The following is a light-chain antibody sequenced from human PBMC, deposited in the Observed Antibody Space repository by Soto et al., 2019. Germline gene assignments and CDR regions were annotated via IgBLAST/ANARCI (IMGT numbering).Light chain of an antibody. CDR2: GNN. J-gene: IGLJ1*01. V-gene: IGLV1-40*01. CDR3: QSFDSSLSALYV. Sequence: QSVLTQPPSVSGAPGQRVTISCIGATSDVHWYQHLPGTVPKLLIYGNNNRPSGVPDRFSGSKSGTSASLAITGLQAEDEADYYCQSFDSSLSALYVFGPGTKLTVL. CDR1: GATSD.